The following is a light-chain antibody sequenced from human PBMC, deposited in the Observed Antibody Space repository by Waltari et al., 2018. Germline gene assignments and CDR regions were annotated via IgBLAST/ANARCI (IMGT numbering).Light chain of an antibody. CDR1: SGHSSNV. CDR3: QTGGHGTWV. CDR2: INSDGSH. V-gene: IGLV4-69*02. Sequence: QLVLTQSPSASASLGASVKLTCPLSSGHSSNVVAWLQPRPEKGPRYLMKINSDGSHSKGDEIPDRFSGSSSGAERYLTISSLQSEDEADYFCQTGGHGTWVFGGGTKLTVL. J-gene: IGLJ3*02.